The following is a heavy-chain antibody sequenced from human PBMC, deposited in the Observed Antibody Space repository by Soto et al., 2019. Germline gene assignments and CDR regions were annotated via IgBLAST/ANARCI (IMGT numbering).Heavy chain of an antibody. CDR2: VSYDGNKR. CDR3: AKGRDSTGWYYRAGAY. V-gene: IGHV3-30*18. J-gene: IGHJ4*02. Sequence: HLVESGGGVVQPGKSLRLSCAASKFTFSTYDMHWVRQAPGKGLEWVTVVSYDGNKRYYADSVRGRFTISRDNSKNSVYLEMNSLRPEDTAVYFCAKGRDSTGWYYRAGAYWGQGNLVTVSS. D-gene: IGHD6-19*01. CDR1: KFTFSTYD.